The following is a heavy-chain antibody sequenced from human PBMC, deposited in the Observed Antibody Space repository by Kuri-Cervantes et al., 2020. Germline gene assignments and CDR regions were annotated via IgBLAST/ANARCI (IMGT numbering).Heavy chain of an antibody. CDR2: ISYDGSNK. D-gene: IGHD2-2*01. CDR1: GFTFSSYG. V-gene: IGHV3-30*18. J-gene: IGHJ6*02. Sequence: GESLKISCAASGFTFSSYGMHWVRQAPGKGLEWVAVISYDGSNKYYADSVKGRFTISRDNSKNTLYLQMNSLRAEDTAVYYCAKDRYQLLSPPYYYYGMDVWGQGTTVTVSS. CDR3: AKDRYQLLSPPYYYYGMDV.